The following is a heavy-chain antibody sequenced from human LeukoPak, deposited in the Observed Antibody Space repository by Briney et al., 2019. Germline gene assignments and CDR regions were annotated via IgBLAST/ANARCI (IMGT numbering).Heavy chain of an antibody. D-gene: IGHD2-2*01. CDR1: GGSFSGYY. V-gene: IGHV4-34*01. CDR3: ARRRSGGYCSSTSCPRNWYFDL. J-gene: IGHJ2*01. CDR2: INHSGST. Sequence: SETLSLTCAVYGGSFSGYYWSWIRQPPGKGLEWIGEINHSGSTNYNPSLKSRVTISVDTSKNQFSLKLSSVTAADTAVYYCARRRSGGYCSSTSCPRNWYFDLWGRGTLVTVSS.